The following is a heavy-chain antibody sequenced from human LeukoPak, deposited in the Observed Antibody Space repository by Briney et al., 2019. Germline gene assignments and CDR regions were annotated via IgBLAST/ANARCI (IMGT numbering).Heavy chain of an antibody. Sequence: ASVKVSCKASGYTFTSYGISWVRQAPGHGLEWMGWISAYNGNTNYAQKFQGRVSMTTDTSTSTAYMELRSLRSDDTAVYYCARERDMVRGGIISDYWGQGTLVTVSS. V-gene: IGHV1-18*01. D-gene: IGHD3-10*01. CDR1: GYTFTSYG. CDR2: ISAYNGNT. J-gene: IGHJ4*02. CDR3: ARERDMVRGGIISDY.